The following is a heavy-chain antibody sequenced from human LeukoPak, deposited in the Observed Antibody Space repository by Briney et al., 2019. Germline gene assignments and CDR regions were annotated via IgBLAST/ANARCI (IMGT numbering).Heavy chain of an antibody. CDR3: ARHLKNNVDTGFFDY. CDR2: IYYSGST. CDR1: GGSISSYY. J-gene: IGHJ4*02. D-gene: IGHD5-18*01. Sequence: NPSETLSLTCTVSGGSISSYYWSWIRQPPGKGLEWIGYIYYSGSTNYNPSLKSRVTISVDTSKNQFSLKLSSVTAADTAVYYRARHLKNNVDTGFFDYWGQGTLVTVSS. V-gene: IGHV4-59*08.